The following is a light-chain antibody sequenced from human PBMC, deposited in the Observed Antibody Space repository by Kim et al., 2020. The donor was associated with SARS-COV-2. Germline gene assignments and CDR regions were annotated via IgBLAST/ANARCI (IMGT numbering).Light chain of an antibody. V-gene: IGLV2-14*04. CDR1: SSDVGGYNY. J-gene: IGLJ3*02. CDR3: SSYTSSSTLV. Sequence: GQSLTISCTGTSSDVGGYNYVSWYQQHPGKAPKLMIYDVSKRPSGVSNRFSGSKSGNTASLTISGLQAEDEADYYCSSYTSSSTLVFGGGTKVTVL. CDR2: DVS.